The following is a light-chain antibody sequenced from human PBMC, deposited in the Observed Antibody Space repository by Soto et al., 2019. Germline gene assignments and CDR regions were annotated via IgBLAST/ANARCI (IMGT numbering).Light chain of an antibody. CDR1: QSVSTN. Sequence: RVMTQSPATLSVSPGAGATLSCRASQSVSTNLAWYQQKPGQAPRLLIYGTSTRATGIPARFSGSGYGTNFSLPISSLQSEDFVVYSCKQYHNWPVTFGPGTKVDIK. CDR2: GTS. J-gene: IGKJ3*01. V-gene: IGKV3-15*01. CDR3: KQYHNWPVT.